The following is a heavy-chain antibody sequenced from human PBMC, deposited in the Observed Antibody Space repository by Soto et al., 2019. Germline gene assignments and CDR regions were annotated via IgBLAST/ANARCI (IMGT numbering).Heavy chain of an antibody. Sequence: GGSLRLSCAASGFTFSSYSMNWVRQAPGKGLEWVSSISSSSSYIYYADSVKGRFTISRDNAKNSLYLQMNSLRAEDTAVYYCAREGGRAAGTGYWGQGTLVTVSS. CDR2: ISSSSSYI. CDR3: AREGGRAAGTGY. CDR1: GFTFSSYS. D-gene: IGHD6-13*01. J-gene: IGHJ4*02. V-gene: IGHV3-21*01.